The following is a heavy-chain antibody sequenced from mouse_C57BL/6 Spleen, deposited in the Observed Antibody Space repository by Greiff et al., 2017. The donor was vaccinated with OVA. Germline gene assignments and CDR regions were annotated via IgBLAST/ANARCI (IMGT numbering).Heavy chain of an antibody. CDR1: GFTFTDYY. Sequence: EVQLVESGGGLVQPGGSLSLSCAASGFTFTDYYMSWVRQPPGKALEWLGFIRNTANGYTTEYSASVKGRFTISRDNSQSILYLQMNALRADDSATDYCARYNGDYEGDAMDYWGQGTSVTVSS. CDR2: IRNTANGYTT. CDR3: ARYNGDYEGDAMDY. D-gene: IGHD2-13*01. V-gene: IGHV7-3*01. J-gene: IGHJ4*01.